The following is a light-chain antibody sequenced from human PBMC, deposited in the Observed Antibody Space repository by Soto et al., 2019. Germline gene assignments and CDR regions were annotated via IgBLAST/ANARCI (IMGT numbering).Light chain of an antibody. CDR2: DAY. CDR1: QSVDRY. V-gene: IGKV3-11*01. J-gene: IGKJ2*02. CDR3: QQRGKWPST. Sequence: EVVLTQSPDTLSLSPGETATLSCRASQSVDRYVAWYKQKFGQAPRLHIYDAYILATGVGPRFTGRGSATDFSLTVTGLEPEDFAVFCCQQRGKWPSTFGPGTKVE.